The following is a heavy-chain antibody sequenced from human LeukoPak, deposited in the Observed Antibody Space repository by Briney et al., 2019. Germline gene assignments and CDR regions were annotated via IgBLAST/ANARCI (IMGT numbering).Heavy chain of an antibody. CDR3: ARAVRRGAFDI. V-gene: IGHV4-59*01. Sequence: SETLSLTCTVSGGSISSYYWSWIRQPPGKGLEWIGYIYYSGSTNYNPSLKSRVTISVDTSKNQFSLKLSSVTAADTAGYYCARAVRRGAFDIWGQGTMVTVSS. D-gene: IGHD1-1*01. J-gene: IGHJ3*02. CDR2: IYYSGST. CDR1: GGSISSYY.